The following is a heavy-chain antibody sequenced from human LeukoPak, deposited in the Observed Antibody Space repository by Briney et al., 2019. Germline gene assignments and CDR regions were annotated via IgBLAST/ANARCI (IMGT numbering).Heavy chain of an antibody. Sequence: ASVKVSCKASGYTFTSYGISWVRQAPGQGLEWMGWISAYNGNTNYAQKLQGRVTMTTDTSTSSAYMELRSLRSDDTAVYYCAREGLTPGIAAAGLDYWGQGTLVTVSS. D-gene: IGHD6-13*01. CDR3: AREGLTPGIAAAGLDY. V-gene: IGHV1-18*01. CDR1: GYTFTSYG. J-gene: IGHJ4*02. CDR2: ISAYNGNT.